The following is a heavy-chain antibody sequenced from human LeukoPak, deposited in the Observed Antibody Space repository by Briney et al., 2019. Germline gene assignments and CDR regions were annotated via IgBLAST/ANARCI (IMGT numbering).Heavy chain of an antibody. V-gene: IGHV4-4*07. D-gene: IGHD3-16*01. J-gene: IGHJ6*03. CDR3: ARETSQKGAHYMDV. CDR1: GGSISSYY. Sequence: SETLSLSCTVSGGSISSYYWSWIRQPAGKGLEWIGRIYISESTNYNPSLKSRVTMSVDTSKNQFSLKLSSVTAADTAVYYCARETSQKGAHYMDVWGKGTTITISS. CDR2: IYISEST.